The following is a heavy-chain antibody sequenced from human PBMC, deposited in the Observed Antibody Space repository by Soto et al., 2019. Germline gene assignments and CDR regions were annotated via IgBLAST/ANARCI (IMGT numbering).Heavy chain of an antibody. CDR3: ARETGSNDSSGNYMGV. J-gene: IGHJ6*03. CDR2: IITFVGKA. V-gene: IGHV1-69*08. Sequence: QVQLVQSGPEVKKPGSSVKVSCKTSGGTLSSYSISWVRQAPGQGLEWVGRIITFVGKANDAQQFQGRVTITADRSTDTTYMELRRLTFDDTAVYYCARETGSNDSSGNYMGVWGTGTTVTVSS. CDR1: GGTLSSYS. D-gene: IGHD2-15*01.